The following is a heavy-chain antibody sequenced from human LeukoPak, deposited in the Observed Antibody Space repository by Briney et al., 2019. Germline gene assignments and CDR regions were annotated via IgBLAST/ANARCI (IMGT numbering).Heavy chain of an antibody. V-gene: IGHV3-74*01. CDR2: INSDGSST. CDR3: ARDWRVYSSGWYGGAFDI. Sequence: GGSLRLSCAASGFTFSSYWMHWVRQAPGKGLVWVSRINSDGSSTSYADSVKGRFTISRDNAKNTLYLQMNSLRAEDTAVYYCARDWRVYSSGWYGGAFDIWGQGTMVTVSS. J-gene: IGHJ3*02. CDR1: GFTFSSYW. D-gene: IGHD6-19*01.